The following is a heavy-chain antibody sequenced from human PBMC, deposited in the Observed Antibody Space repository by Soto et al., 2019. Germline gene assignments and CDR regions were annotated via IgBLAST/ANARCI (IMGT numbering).Heavy chain of an antibody. CDR3: TKERLGYCTSTSCSYFQH. D-gene: IGHD2-2*01. CDR1: GFTFDDYA. J-gene: IGHJ1*01. Sequence: GGSLRLSCAASGFTFDDYAMHWVRQAPGKGLEWVSGISWNSGSIDYADSVKGRFTISRDNAKNSLYLQMNSLRAEDTSFYYCTKERLGYCTSTSCSYFQHWGQGTLVTVSS. CDR2: ISWNSGSI. V-gene: IGHV3-9*01.